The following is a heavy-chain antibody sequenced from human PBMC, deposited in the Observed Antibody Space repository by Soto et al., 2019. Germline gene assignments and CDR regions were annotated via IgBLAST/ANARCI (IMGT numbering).Heavy chain of an antibody. CDR3: ARDRDTYGHGFFDY. CDR2: ISTSGSNT. J-gene: IGHJ4*02. V-gene: IGHV3-11*05. Sequence: QVQLVESGGGLVKPGGSLRLSCAASGFKFSDFYMTWIRQAPGKGLEWVSHISTSGSNTNYADSVKGRFTVSRDNANNALYLEMNNLRVEYTAVYFCARDRDTYGHGFFDYWGQGTLVTVSS. D-gene: IGHD2-8*01. CDR1: GFKFSDFY.